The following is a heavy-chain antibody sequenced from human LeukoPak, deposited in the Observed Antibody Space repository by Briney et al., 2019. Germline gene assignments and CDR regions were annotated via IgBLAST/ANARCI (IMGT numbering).Heavy chain of an antibody. Sequence: ASVKVSRKVSGDTVTGFSIHWVRQAPGHGLEWMGGFDPEDGARIFAQKFQGRVTMTEDTSTDTAYMDLSSLGSEDTAVYYCATGYTYDYSLYWGQGTLVTVSS. D-gene: IGHD5-18*01. J-gene: IGHJ4*02. V-gene: IGHV1-24*01. CDR2: FDPEDGAR. CDR1: GDTVTGFS. CDR3: ATGYTYDYSLY.